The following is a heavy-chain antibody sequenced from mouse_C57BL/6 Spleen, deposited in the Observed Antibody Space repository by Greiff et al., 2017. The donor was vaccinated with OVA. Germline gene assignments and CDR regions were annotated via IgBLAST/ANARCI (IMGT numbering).Heavy chain of an antibody. CDR2: ISNLAYSI. V-gene: IGHV5-15*01. CDR3: ARHDYGSSYEAPCAY. Sequence: EVQGVESGGGLVQPGGSLKLSCAASGFTFSDYGMAWVRQAPRKGPEWVAFISNLAYSIYYADTVTGRFTISRENAKNTLYLEMSRLRAEDTAMYYCARHDYGSSYEAPCAYWGQGTLVTVSA. J-gene: IGHJ3*01. CDR1: GFTFSDYG. D-gene: IGHD1-1*01.